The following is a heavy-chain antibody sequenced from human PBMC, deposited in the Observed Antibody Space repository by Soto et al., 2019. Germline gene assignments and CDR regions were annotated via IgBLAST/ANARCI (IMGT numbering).Heavy chain of an antibody. Sequence: ASVKVSCKASGYTFTSYGISWVRQAPGQGLEWMGWISAYNGNTNYAQKLQGRVTMTTDTSTSTAYMELRSLRSDDTAVYYCARDRGYCSSTSCLAEGYFDYWGQGTLVTVSS. CDR2: ISAYNGNT. CDR3: ARDRGYCSSTSCLAEGYFDY. D-gene: IGHD2-2*01. CDR1: GYTFTSYG. J-gene: IGHJ4*02. V-gene: IGHV1-18*01.